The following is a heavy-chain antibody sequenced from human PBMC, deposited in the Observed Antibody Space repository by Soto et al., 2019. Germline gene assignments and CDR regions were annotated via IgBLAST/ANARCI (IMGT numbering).Heavy chain of an antibody. Sequence: ASVKVSCKASGYTFTGYFMHWVRQAPGQGLEWMGWINPYSGGADYAQSFQGRVTMTRDTSISTVYMELSRLRFDDTAVYYCARVIRGAYYNSPLDTWGQGTLVTVSS. CDR1: GYTFTGYF. CDR2: INPYSGGA. J-gene: IGHJ5*02. CDR3: ARVIRGAYYNSPLDT. D-gene: IGHD3-10*01. V-gene: IGHV1-2*02.